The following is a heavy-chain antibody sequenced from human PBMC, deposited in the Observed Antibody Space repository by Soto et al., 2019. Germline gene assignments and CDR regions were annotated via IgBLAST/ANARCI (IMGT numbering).Heavy chain of an antibody. CDR1: GFTFSSYW. V-gene: IGHV3-74*01. CDR2: INSDGSST. D-gene: IGHD3-3*01. CDR3: ARFTTYYDFWSGYYLYYMDV. J-gene: IGHJ6*03. Sequence: GGSLRLSCAASGFTFSSYWMHWVRQAPGKGLEWVSRINSDGSSTSYADSVKGRFTISRDNARNMLYLQMNSLRAEVSSVYFCARFTTYYDFWSGYYLYYMDVWGKGT.